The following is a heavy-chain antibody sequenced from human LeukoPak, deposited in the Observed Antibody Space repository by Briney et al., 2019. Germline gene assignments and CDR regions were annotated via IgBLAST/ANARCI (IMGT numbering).Heavy chain of an antibody. V-gene: IGHV4-59*08. J-gene: IGHJ5*02. CDR1: GGSISSYY. Sequence: PSETLSLTCTVSGGSISSYYWTWIRQPPGKGLEWTGYIYYSGSTNYNPSLKSRVSISVDTSKNQFSLNLSSVTAADTAVYYCARHGTSGTNLNWFDPWGQGTLVTVSS. CDR3: ARHGTSGTNLNWFDP. CDR2: IYYSGST. D-gene: IGHD1-1*01.